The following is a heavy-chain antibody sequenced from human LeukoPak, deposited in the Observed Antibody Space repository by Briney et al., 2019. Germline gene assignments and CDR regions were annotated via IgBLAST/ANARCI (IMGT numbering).Heavy chain of an antibody. CDR2: ISAYNDNT. D-gene: IGHD4-17*01. CDR1: GYTFTSYD. CDR3: ASDYGIQKRYDAFDI. J-gene: IGHJ3*02. V-gene: IGHV1-18*01. Sequence: ASVKVSCKASGYTFTSYDISWVRQAPGQGLEWMGWISAYNDNTNYAQKLQGRVTMTTDTSTSTAYMELRSLRSDDTAVYYFASDYGIQKRYDAFDIWGQGTMVTVSS.